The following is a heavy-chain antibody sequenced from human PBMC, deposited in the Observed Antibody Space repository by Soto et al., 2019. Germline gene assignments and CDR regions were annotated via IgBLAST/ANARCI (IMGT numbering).Heavy chain of an antibody. CDR3: ATTGNYGSGTSFRVDY. CDR1: GYTFTGYY. J-gene: IGHJ4*02. V-gene: IGHV1-2*02. CDR2: INPNSGGT. Sequence: PGASVKVSCKASGYTFTGYYVHWVRQAPGQGLEWMGWINPNSGGTIYPQKFQGRVTMTRDTSISTAYMELSSLRFDDTAMYYCATTGNYGSGTSFRVDYWGQGTLVTVSS. D-gene: IGHD3-10*01.